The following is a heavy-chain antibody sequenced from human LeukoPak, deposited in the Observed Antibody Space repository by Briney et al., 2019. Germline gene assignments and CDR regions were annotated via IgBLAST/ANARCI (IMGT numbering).Heavy chain of an antibody. CDR1: GGSFSGYY. V-gene: IGHV4-34*01. Sequence: SETLSLTCAVYGGSFSGYYWSRIRQPPGKGLEWIGEINHSGSTNYNPSLKSRVTISVDTSKNQFSLKLSSVTAADTAVYYCASVSTAMVTSHYDYWGQGTLVTVSS. CDR2: INHSGST. J-gene: IGHJ4*02. D-gene: IGHD5-18*01. CDR3: ASVSTAMVTSHYDY.